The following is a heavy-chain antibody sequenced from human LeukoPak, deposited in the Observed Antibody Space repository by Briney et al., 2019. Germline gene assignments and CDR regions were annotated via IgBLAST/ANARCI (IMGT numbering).Heavy chain of an antibody. CDR3: AREGQKLGYCSSTSCYYWYFDL. V-gene: IGHV4-30-2*01. CDR1: GGSISSGGYY. D-gene: IGHD2-2*01. Sequence: PSETLSPTCTVSGGSISSGGYYWSWIRQPPGKGLEWIGYIYHSGSTYYNPSLKSRVTISVDRSKNQFSLKLSSVTAADTAVYYCAREGQKLGYCSSTSCYYWYFDLWGRGTLVTVSS. J-gene: IGHJ2*01. CDR2: IYHSGST.